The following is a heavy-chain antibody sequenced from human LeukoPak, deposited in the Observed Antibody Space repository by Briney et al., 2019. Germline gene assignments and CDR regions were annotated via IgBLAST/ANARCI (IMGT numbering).Heavy chain of an antibody. V-gene: IGHV4-59*12. CDR1: GGSISSYY. D-gene: IGHD3/OR15-3a*01. CDR2: IYYSGST. J-gene: IGHJ3*02. CDR3: ARVVFGRNAFDI. Sequence: SETLSLTCTVSGGSISSYYWSWIRQPPGKGLEWIGYIYYSGSTNYNPSLKSRVTISVDTSKNQFSLKLSSVTAADTAVYYCARVVFGRNAFDIWGQGTMVTVSS.